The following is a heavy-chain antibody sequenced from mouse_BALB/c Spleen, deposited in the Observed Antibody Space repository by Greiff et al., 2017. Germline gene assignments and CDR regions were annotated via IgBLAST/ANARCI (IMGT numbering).Heavy chain of an antibody. CDR2: INPNNGGT. CDR3: ARFGITTDDVDGYYAMDY. CDR1: GYTFTEYT. Sequence: VQLQQSGPELVKPGASVKISCKTSGYTFTEYTMHWVKQSHGKSLEWIGGINPNNGGTSYNQKFKGKATLTVDKSSSTAYMELRSLTSEDSAVYYCARFGITTDDVDGYYAMDYWGQGTSVTVSS. J-gene: IGHJ4*01. V-gene: IGHV1-18*01. D-gene: IGHD2-4*01.